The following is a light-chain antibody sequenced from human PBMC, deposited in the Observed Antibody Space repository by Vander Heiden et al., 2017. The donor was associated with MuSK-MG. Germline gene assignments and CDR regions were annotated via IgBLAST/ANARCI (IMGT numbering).Light chain of an antibody. CDR1: KGIRND. V-gene: IGKV1-17*01. J-gene: IGKJ2*01. CDR2: VAS. Sequence: LHMTHSPPSLSAAGVDRVAITGRASKGIRNDLGWFQQKQGKAPKRLIYVASSMQSGVASRISGSGSEREFTLTISSLQPEDFATYYCRQQNSYTHTFGPGTRLKIK. CDR3: RQQNSYTHT.